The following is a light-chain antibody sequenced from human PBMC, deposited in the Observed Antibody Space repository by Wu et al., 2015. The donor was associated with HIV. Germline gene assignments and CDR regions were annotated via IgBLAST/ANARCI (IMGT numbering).Light chain of an antibody. CDR3: QQYDIWRT. J-gene: IGKJ1*01. V-gene: IGKV3-15*01. CDR2: GAS. CDR1: QTVSNT. Sequence: EIVLTQSPGTLSLSPGERATVSCRASQTVSNTWLAWYQQKPGQAPRLLIYGASTRATGIPARFSGSGSGTEFTLTISSLQSEDFAIYYCQQYDIWRTFGQGTKVEIK.